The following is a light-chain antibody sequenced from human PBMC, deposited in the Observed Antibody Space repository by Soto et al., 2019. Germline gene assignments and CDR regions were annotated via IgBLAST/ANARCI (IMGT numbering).Light chain of an antibody. Sequence: QSVLTQPPSVSGAPGQRVTISFTGSSSNIGAGYDVHWYQHLPGTAPKLLISGNSNRPSGVPDRFSGSKSGTSASQAITGLQAEDEADYYCQSYDTSHVVFGGGTKVTVL. CDR1: SSNIGAGYD. J-gene: IGLJ2*01. CDR3: QSYDTSHVV. CDR2: GNS. V-gene: IGLV1-40*01.